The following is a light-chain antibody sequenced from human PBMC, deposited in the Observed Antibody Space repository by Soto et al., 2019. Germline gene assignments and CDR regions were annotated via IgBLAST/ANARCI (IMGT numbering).Light chain of an antibody. CDR1: QGIRSW. CDR3: QQTDSFHLS. CDR2: AAS. J-gene: IGKJ4*01. Sequence: DIQMTQSPSSVPASVGDRFTITCRASQGIRSWLAWYQQKPGKAPKLLIFAASSLQSGVPSRFSGRGSGTEFTLTISSLQPEDFATYYCQQTDSFHLSFGGGAKVDIQ. V-gene: IGKV1D-12*01.